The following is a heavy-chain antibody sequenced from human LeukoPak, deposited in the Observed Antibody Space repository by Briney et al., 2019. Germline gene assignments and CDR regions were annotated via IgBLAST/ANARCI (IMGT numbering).Heavy chain of an antibody. CDR2: INHSGST. CDR3: ARGKTTVTVYYYYGMDV. J-gene: IGHJ6*02. V-gene: IGHV4-34*01. CDR1: GGFFSGYY. Sequence: PSETLSLTCAVYGGFFSGYYWSWIRQPPGKGLEWIGEINHSGSTNYNPSLKSRVTISVDTSKNQFSLKLSSVTAADTAVYYCARGKTTVTVYYYYGMDVWGQGTTVTVSS. D-gene: IGHD4-17*01.